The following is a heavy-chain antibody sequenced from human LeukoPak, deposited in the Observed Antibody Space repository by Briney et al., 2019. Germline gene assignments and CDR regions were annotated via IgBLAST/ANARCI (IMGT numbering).Heavy chain of an antibody. Sequence: GGSLRLSCAASGFTFSSYAMSWVRQAPGKGLEWVSAISGSGGSTYYADSVKGRFTISRDNSKNTLYLQINSLRAEDTAVYYCAKVADYDILTGYPSFDYWGQGTLVTVSS. CDR1: GFTFSSYA. D-gene: IGHD3-9*01. CDR3: AKVADYDILTGYPSFDY. J-gene: IGHJ4*02. V-gene: IGHV3-23*01. CDR2: ISGSGGST.